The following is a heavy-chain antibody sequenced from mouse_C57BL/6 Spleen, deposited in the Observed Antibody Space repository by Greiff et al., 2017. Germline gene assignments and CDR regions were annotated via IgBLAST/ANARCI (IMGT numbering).Heavy chain of an antibody. CDR2: INPYNGGT. CDR3: ARTPLMEAMDY. V-gene: IGHV1-19*01. CDR1: GYTFTDYY. D-gene: IGHD1-1*02. Sequence: VQLQQSGPVLVKPGASVKMSCKASGYTFTDYYMNWVKQSHGKSLEWIGVINPYNGGTSYNQKFKGKATLTVDKSSSTAYMELNSLTSEDSAVYYCARTPLMEAMDYWGQGTSVTVSS. J-gene: IGHJ4*01.